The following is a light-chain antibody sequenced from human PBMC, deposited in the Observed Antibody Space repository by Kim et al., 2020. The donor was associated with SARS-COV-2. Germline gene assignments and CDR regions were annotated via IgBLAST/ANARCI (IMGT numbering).Light chain of an antibody. Sequence: PGKTARITCGGNNIGSKSVHWYQQKQGQAPVLVIYYDSDRPSGIPERFSGSNSGNTATLTISRVEAGDEADYYCQVWDSSSDHVVFGGGTQLTVL. CDR2: YDS. CDR3: QVWDSSSDHVV. V-gene: IGLV3-21*04. J-gene: IGLJ2*01. CDR1: NIGSKS.